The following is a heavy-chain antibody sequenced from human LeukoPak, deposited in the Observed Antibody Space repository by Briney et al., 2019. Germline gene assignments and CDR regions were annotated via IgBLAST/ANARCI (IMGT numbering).Heavy chain of an antibody. J-gene: IGHJ4*02. V-gene: IGHV3-48*04. CDR3: ARVYGSGSYRSAHFDY. CDR1: GFTFSSYS. CDR2: ISSSSSTI. D-gene: IGHD3-10*01. Sequence: GGSLRLSCAASGFTFSSYSMNWVRQAPGKGLEWVSYISSSSSTIYYADSVKGRFTISRDNAKNSLYLQMNSLGAEDTAVYYCARVYGSGSYRSAHFDYWGQGTLVTVSS.